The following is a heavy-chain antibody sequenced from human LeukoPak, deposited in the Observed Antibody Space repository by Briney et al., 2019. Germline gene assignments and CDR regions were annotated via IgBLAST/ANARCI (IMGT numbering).Heavy chain of an antibody. Sequence: GGSLRLSCAASGFTVSSNYMSWVRQAPGKGLEWVSVIYSGGSTYYADSVKGRFTISRDNSKNTLYLQMNSLRAEDTAVYYCAREQNVYYDSSGYKNGFDYWGQGTLVTVSS. CDR2: IYSGGST. J-gene: IGHJ4*02. D-gene: IGHD3-22*01. V-gene: IGHV3-66*01. CDR3: AREQNVYYDSSGYKNGFDY. CDR1: GFTVSSNY.